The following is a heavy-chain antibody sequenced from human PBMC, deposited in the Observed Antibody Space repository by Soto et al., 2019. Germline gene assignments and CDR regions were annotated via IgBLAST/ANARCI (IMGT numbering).Heavy chain of an antibody. Sequence: SETLSLTCPVSGGSVRSGDYYWSWIRQPPGKGLEWIGYIYYSGNTNYNPSLKSRVIISVDTSKNQFSLKVPSVTAAETAKYFCARGGSCVGFDSGGQGARVTVSS. CDR2: IYYSGNT. J-gene: IGHJ4*02. D-gene: IGHD1-26*01. CDR3: ARGGSCVGFDS. V-gene: IGHV4-61*08. CDR1: GGSVRSGDYY.